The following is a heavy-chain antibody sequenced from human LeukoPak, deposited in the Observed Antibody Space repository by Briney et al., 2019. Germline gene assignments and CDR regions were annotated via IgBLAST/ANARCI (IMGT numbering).Heavy chain of an antibody. CDR1: GGSISSYY. D-gene: IGHD3-3*01. J-gene: IGHJ5*02. CDR3: ARGLNYDFWSGYLRWFDP. V-gene: IGHV4-4*07. Sequence: SETLSLTCTVSGGSISSYYWGWIRQPAGKGLEWIGRIYTSGSTNYNPSLKSRVTMSVDTSKNQFSLKLSSVTAADTAVYYCARGLNYDFWSGYLRWFDPWGQGTLVTVSS. CDR2: IYTSGST.